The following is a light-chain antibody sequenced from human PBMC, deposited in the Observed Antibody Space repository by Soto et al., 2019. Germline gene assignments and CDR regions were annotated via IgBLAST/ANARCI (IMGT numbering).Light chain of an antibody. CDR2: VAS. J-gene: IGKJ2*01. CDR1: QSISNS. CDR3: QQTFSSPYT. V-gene: IGKV1-39*01. Sequence: DIQMTQSLSSLSASVGDTVTITCRASQSISNSSSWYQQKPGKAPKFLIYVASTLQRGVPSRFSGSGSGTDFTLTISSLQPEDVATYYCQQTFSSPYTFGQGTKLEIK.